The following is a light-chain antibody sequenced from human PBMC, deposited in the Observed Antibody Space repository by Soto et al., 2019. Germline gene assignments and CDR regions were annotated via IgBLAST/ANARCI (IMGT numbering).Light chain of an antibody. CDR1: SSDIGSYNL. CDR3: CSYARGSTLV. CDR2: EGT. V-gene: IGLV2-23*01. J-gene: IGLJ2*01. Sequence: QSVLTQPASVSGSPGQSITISCTGSSSDIGSYNLVSWYQHHPGKAPKLMIYEGTNRPSGVSNRFSGSKSGNTASLTISGLQAEDEADYYCCSYARGSTLVFGGGTQLTVL.